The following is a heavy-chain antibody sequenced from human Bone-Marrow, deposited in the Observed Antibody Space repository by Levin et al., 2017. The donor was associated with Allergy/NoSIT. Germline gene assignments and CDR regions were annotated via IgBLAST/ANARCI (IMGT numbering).Heavy chain of an antibody. J-gene: IGHJ5*02. D-gene: IGHD3-10*01. Sequence: SETLSLTCLVSGGSNSNYYWSWIRQPAGKGLEWIGNIFTTGSTNYNPSLKNRVTMSMGPSKNQFSLILTSVTAADTAVYYCARGGNWFDPWGQGTPVTVSS. CDR2: IFTTGST. CDR1: GGSNSNYY. CDR3: ARGGNWFDP. V-gene: IGHV4-4*07.